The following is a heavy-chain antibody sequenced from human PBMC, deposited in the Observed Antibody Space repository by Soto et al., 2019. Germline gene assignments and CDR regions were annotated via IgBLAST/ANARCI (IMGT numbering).Heavy chain of an antibody. Sequence: EVQLVESGGGIVQPGGSLRLSCAASGFTFSSYWMHWVRQAPGKGLVWVSRINSDGSRTSYADSAKGRFTISRDNAKNAVYRQMNGMRAADTAVYCCAGGDGDYYAGNGYLGRHWGQGTLVTVSS. D-gene: IGHD3-22*01. V-gene: IGHV3-74*01. J-gene: IGHJ4*02. CDR1: GFTFSSYW. CDR2: INSDGSRT. CDR3: AGGDGDYYAGNGYLGRH.